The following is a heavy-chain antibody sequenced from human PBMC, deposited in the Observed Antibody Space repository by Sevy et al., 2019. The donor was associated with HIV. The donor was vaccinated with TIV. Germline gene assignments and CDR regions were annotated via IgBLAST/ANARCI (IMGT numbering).Heavy chain of an antibody. CDR2: FSFGCGRI. CDR3: AREVCTQPHDY. J-gene: IGHJ4*02. CDR1: GFTFAKYS. D-gene: IGHD2-8*01. Sequence: GGSLRLSCAASGFTFAKYSMSWVRQAPGKGLEWVSTFSFGCGRINYADSVKGRFTISRDDSKNTLFLQMNSLRAEDTATYFCAREVCTQPHDYWGQGTLVPVSS. V-gene: IGHV3-23*01.